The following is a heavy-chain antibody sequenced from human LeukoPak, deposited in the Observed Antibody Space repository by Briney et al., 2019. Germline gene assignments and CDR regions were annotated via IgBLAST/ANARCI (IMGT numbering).Heavy chain of an antibody. Sequence: SVKVSCKASGDIFSKYGISWVRQAPGQGLEWMGGIIPIFGTANYAQKFQGRVTITADESTSTAYMELSSLRSEDTAVYYCAGSGSYPPDYYYYMDVWGKGTTVTVSS. J-gene: IGHJ6*03. V-gene: IGHV1-69*01. CDR3: AGSGSYPPDYYYYMDV. CDR2: IIPIFGTA. CDR1: GDIFSKYG. D-gene: IGHD1-26*01.